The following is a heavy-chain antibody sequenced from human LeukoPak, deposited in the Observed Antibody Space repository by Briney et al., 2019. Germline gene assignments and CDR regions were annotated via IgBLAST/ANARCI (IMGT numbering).Heavy chain of an antibody. V-gene: IGHV3-15*01. J-gene: IGHJ4*02. D-gene: IGHD1-26*01. CDR3: TTPEWERAYYFDY. CDR1: GFTFSNAW. CDR2: IKSKTDGGTT. Sequence: GGSLRLSCAASGFTFSNAWMSWVRQAPGKGLEWVGRIKSKTDGGTTDYAAPVKGRFTISRDDSKNTLYLQMNSLKTEDTAVYYCTTPEWERAYYFDYWGQGTLVTVSS.